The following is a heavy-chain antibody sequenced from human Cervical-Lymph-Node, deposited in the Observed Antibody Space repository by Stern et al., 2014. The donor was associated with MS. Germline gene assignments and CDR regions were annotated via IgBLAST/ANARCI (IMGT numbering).Heavy chain of an antibody. V-gene: IGHV3-33*01. CDR1: GFTFNNYN. CDR3: ARSPLNENFDY. J-gene: IGHJ4*02. CDR2: IWHDGSNK. Sequence: VHLVESGGGVVQPGRSLRLSCAASGFTFNNYNMHWVRQAPGKGLEWVAIIWHDGSNKYYAESVKGRFTISRDNSKDTLYLQMNSLRAEDTALYYCARSPLNENFDYWGQGTLVTVSS.